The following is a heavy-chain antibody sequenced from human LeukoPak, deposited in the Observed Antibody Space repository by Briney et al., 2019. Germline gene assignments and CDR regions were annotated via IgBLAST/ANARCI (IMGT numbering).Heavy chain of an antibody. V-gene: IGHV4-39*01. CDR3: ARHQGSSDDY. Sequence: NPSETLSLTCTVSAGSISTYYWGWIRQPPGKGLEWIGSIYYSGSTYYNPSLKSRVTISVDTSKNQFSLKLSSVTAADTAVYYCARHQGSSDDYWGQGTLVTVSS. CDR1: AGSISTYY. D-gene: IGHD6-6*01. J-gene: IGHJ4*02. CDR2: IYYSGST.